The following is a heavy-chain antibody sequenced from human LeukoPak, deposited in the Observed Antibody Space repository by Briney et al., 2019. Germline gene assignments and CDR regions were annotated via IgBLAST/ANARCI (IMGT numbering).Heavy chain of an antibody. CDR1: GGSISSGGYY. CDR3: ARAPPPLRFLEWLSPMDV. V-gene: IGHV4-31*03. J-gene: IGHJ6*02. CDR2: IYYSGST. D-gene: IGHD3-3*01. Sequence: SQTLSLTCTVSGGSISSGGYYWSWIRQHPGKGLEWMGYIYYSGSTYYNPSLKSRVTISVDTSKNQFSLKLSSVTAADTAVYYCARAPPPLRFLEWLSPMDVWGQGTTVTVSS.